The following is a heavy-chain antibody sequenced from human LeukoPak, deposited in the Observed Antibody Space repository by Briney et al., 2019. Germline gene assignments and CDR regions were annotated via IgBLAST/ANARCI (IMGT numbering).Heavy chain of an antibody. J-gene: IGHJ5*02. D-gene: IGHD6-13*01. CDR1: GYSISSGYS. CDR3: ARHGPESSSWPNWFDP. V-gene: IGHV4-38-2*01. Sequence: KPSETLSLTCAVFGYSISSGYSWGWIRQPPGKGLEWIGSIYHSGSTYYNPSLKSRVTLSVDTCKNQFSLKLSSVTAADTAVYYCARHGPESSSWPNWFDPWGQGTLVTVSS. CDR2: IYHSGST.